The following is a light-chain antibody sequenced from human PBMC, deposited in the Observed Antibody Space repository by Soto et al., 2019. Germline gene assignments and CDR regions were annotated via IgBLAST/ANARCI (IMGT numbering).Light chain of an antibody. Sequence: IVLTQSPGTLSLSPGQRATLSCRASQSVSSSYLAWYQQKPGQAPRLLIYGSSSRATGIPDRFSGSRSGTDFTLTISRLEPEDFAVYYCQQYGTSPLPFGPGTKGAIQ. CDR1: QSVSSSY. J-gene: IGKJ3*01. V-gene: IGKV3-20*01. CDR2: GSS. CDR3: QQYGTSPLP.